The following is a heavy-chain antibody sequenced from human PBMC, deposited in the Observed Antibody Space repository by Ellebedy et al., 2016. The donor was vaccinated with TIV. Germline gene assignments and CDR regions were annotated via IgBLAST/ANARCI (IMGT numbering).Heavy chain of an antibody. CDR2: IYYSGST. V-gene: IGHV4-59*01. CDR1: GGSISSYY. D-gene: IGHD1-26*01. J-gene: IGHJ4*02. Sequence: GSLRLSCTVSGGSISSYYWSWIRQPPGKGLEWIGYIYYSGSTNYNPSLKSRVTISVDTSKNQFSLKLSSVTAADTAVYYCARSGRAPGPPAFDYWGQGTLVTVSS. CDR3: ARSGRAPGPPAFDY.